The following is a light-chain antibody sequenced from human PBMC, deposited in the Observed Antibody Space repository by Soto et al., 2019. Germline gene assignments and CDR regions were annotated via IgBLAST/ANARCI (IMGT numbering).Light chain of an antibody. Sequence: EIVLTQSPGTLSLSPGERATLSCRASQSVSSSYLAWYQQRPGQATRLLIYGASSRATGIPDRFSGSGSGTDFTSTISRLEPEDLAVYYCQQYGCSPWTFGQGTKVEIK. CDR2: GAS. V-gene: IGKV3-20*01. CDR3: QQYGCSPWT. J-gene: IGKJ1*01. CDR1: QSVSSSY.